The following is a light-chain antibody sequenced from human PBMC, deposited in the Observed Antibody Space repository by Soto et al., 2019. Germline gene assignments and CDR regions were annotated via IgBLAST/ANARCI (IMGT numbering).Light chain of an antibody. CDR2: GAS. J-gene: IGKJ2*02. V-gene: IGKV3-20*01. CDR1: QSVSSSY. Sequence: EIVLTQSPGTLSLSPGERATLSCRASQSVSSSYLGWYQQQPGQAPRLLIYGASSRATGIPATFSGSGSGTDFTLPISSLEPADFAVYYCHQYGSSPRTFGQGTKLEIK. CDR3: HQYGSSPRT.